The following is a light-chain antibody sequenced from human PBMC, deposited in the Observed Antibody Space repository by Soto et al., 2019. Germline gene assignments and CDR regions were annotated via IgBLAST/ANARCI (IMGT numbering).Light chain of an antibody. CDR1: QSFSSNY. J-gene: IGKJ4*01. CDR2: SGS. CDR3: QQYCYSSGLA. V-gene: IGKV3-20*01. Sequence: DIVLTQSPGTLSLSPGERATLSCGASQSFSSNYLAWYHQKPGQPPRRLLYSGSSTATGIPDRFSGSGAGTDFTLTISRLEPEDFAVYYCQQYCYSSGLACGGGTKVDIK.